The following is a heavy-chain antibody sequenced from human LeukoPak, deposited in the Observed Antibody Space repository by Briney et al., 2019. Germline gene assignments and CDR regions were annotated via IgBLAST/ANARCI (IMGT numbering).Heavy chain of an antibody. CDR3: ARGDYDYVWGSYRFDY. J-gene: IGHJ4*02. CDR2: IIPIFGTA. D-gene: IGHD3-16*02. Sequence: ASVKVSCKASGGTFSSYAISWVRQAPGQGLEWMGRIIPIFGTANYAQKFQGRVTITTDESTSTAYMELSSLRSEDTAVYYCARGDYDYVWGSYRFDYWGQGTLVTVSS. V-gene: IGHV1-69*05. CDR1: GGTFSSYA.